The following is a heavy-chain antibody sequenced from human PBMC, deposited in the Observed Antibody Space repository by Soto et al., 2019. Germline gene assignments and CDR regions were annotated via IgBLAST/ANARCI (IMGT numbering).Heavy chain of an antibody. J-gene: IGHJ4*02. V-gene: IGHV1-18*01. Sequence: ASVEVCCKTSGYTVCSYGIVWVRQAPGQGLEWMGWISTYNVDTKYADKFQGRLTMSSDTSTTTAFMELRRLRSDDTAVYYCVRGGFAYGYLDYWGQGTLVTVSS. CDR2: ISTYNVDT. CDR1: GYTVCSYG. CDR3: VRGGFAYGYLDY. D-gene: IGHD5-18*01.